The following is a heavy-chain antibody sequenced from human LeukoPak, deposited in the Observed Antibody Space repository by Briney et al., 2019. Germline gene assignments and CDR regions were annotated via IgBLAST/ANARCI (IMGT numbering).Heavy chain of an antibody. V-gene: IGHV5-51*01. CDR3: ARATYSRDNWFDP. CDR2: IYPGDSDT. J-gene: IGHJ5*02. D-gene: IGHD4-11*01. CDR1: GYSFTSYW. Sequence: GESLKISCKGSGYSFTSYWIAWVRQMPGKGLDWMGIIYPGDSDTRYSPSLQGQVTISADKSIRTAYLQWSSLKASDTAMYYCARATYSRDNWFDPWGQGTLVTVSS.